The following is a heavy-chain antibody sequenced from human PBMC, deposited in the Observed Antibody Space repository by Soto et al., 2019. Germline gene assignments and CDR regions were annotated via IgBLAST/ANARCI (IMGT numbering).Heavy chain of an antibody. D-gene: IGHD3-22*01. J-gene: IGHJ4*02. CDR1: GFTFSHYW. CDR3: ARGRLYYYDSGDY. CDR2: INIDGGTT. V-gene: IGHV3-74*01. Sequence: GGSLRLSCAASGFTFSHYWIHWVRQAPGKGLMWVSRINIDGGTTTYADSVKGRFTISRDNAKNTVYLQMNSLRAEDTAVYYCARGRLYYYDSGDYWGQGTLVTVSS.